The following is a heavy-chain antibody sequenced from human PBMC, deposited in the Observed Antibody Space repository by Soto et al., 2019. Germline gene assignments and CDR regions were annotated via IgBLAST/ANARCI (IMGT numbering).Heavy chain of an antibody. CDR2: IYWDDDK. V-gene: IGHV2-5*02. CDR3: AHIVVAGLGYYFDY. CDR1: GFSLSSTRMA. D-gene: IGHD6-19*01. J-gene: IGHJ4*02. Sequence: QITLKESGPTVVNPTQTLTLTCTFSGFSLSSTRMAVGWIRQPPGKALEWLALIYWDDDKRYSPFLKSRLTISKDTSKNQVVLTMSNMDPVDTARYYCAHIVVAGLGYYFDYWGQGTLVTVSS.